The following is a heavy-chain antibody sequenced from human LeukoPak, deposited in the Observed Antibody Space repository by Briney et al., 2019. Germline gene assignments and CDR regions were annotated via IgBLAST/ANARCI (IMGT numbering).Heavy chain of an antibody. CDR2: IKSKTDGGTT. D-gene: IGHD3-10*01. CDR3: TTAITWPIINYMDV. Sequence: TGGSLRLSCAASGFTFSNAWMTWVRQAPGKGLEWVGRIKSKTDGGTTDYAAPVKGRFTISRDDSKNTLYLQMNSLKTEDTAVYYCTTAITWPIINYMDVWGKGTTVTISS. CDR1: GFTFSNAW. V-gene: IGHV3-15*05. J-gene: IGHJ6*03.